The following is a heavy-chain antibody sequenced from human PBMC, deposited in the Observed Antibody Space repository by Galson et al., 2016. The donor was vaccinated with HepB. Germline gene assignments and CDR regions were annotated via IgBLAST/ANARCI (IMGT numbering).Heavy chain of an antibody. CDR2: VHDSGRT. V-gene: IGHV4-59*08. J-gene: IGHJ1*01. Sequence: SETLSLTCTVSGGSSSTYYWSRIRQPPGKGLEWIGYVHDSGRTKYNFSLKSRVAISLDTSKNQFSLQLNSVTAADTAVYFCARSQGYCGPTTCHVEYFQHWGQGSLVTVSS. D-gene: IGHD2-2*01. CDR1: GGSSSTYY. CDR3: ARSQGYCGPTTCHVEYFQH.